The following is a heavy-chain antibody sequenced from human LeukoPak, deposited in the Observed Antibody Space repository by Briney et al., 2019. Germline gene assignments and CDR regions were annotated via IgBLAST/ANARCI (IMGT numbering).Heavy chain of an antibody. V-gene: IGHV4-61*08. J-gene: IGHJ4*02. CDR2: IYYSGST. D-gene: IGHD3-9*01. Sequence: PSETLSLTCGVSGDSISSDGHSWSWIRQPPGKGLEWVGYIYYSGSTNYNPSLKSRVTISVKTSKNQFSLKLRSVTAADTAVYYCARVTGYTIEDYFDYWGQGTLVTVSS. CDR1: GDSISSDGHS. CDR3: ARVTGYTIEDYFDY.